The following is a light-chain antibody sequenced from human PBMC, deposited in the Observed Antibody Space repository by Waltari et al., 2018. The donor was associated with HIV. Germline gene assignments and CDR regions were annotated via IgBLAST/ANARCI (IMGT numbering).Light chain of an antibody. Sequence: QAVVTQEPSLTVSPGGTVTLTCGSSTGAVTSGHYPYWFQQKPGQAPPTLIFDTSNKHSWTPARFSGSLLGGKAALTLSCAQPEDEAEYYCLLSYSGASWVFGGGTKVTVL. CDR1: TGAVTSGHY. V-gene: IGLV7-46*01. CDR2: DTS. J-gene: IGLJ3*02. CDR3: LLSYSGASWV.